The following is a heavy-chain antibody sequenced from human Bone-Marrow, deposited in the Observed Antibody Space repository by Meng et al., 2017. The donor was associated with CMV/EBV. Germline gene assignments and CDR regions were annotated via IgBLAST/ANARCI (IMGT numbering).Heavy chain of an antibody. V-gene: IGHV4-39*01. CDR3: ARQAYCSSTSCYTPHWFDP. CDR1: GGSFSGYY. J-gene: IGHJ5*02. D-gene: IGHD2-2*02. Sequence: SETLSLTCAVYGGSFSGYYWGWIRQPPGKGLEWIGSIYYSGSTYYNPSLKSRVTISVDTSKNQFSLKLSSVTAADTAVYYCARQAYCSSTSCYTPHWFDPWGQGTLVTVSS. CDR2: IYYSGST.